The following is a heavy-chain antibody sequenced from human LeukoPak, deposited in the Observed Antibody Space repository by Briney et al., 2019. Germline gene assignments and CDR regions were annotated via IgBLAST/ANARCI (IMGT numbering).Heavy chain of an antibody. J-gene: IGHJ4*02. CDR1: GFTFSSYA. D-gene: IGHD3-22*01. Sequence: GGSLRLSCAASGFTFSSYAMNWVRQAPGKGLEWVSAISGSGDSTYYADSVKGRFTISRDNAKNSLYLQMNSLRAEDTALYYCARGGDSSGYYYGYFDYWGQGTLVTVSS. CDR2: ISGSGDST. V-gene: IGHV3-23*01. CDR3: ARGGDSSGYYYGYFDY.